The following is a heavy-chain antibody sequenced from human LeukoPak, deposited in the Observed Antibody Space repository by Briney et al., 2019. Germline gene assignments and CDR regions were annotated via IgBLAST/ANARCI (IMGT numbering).Heavy chain of an antibody. CDR2: INPSGGST. CDR1: GYTFTSYY. Sequence: ASVKVSCKASGYTFTSYYMHWVRQAPGQGLEWMGTINPSGGSTSYAQKFQGRVTMTRDTSTSTVYMELSSLRSEDTAVYYCARGRRDGYNTPYFDYWGQGTLVTVSS. D-gene: IGHD5-24*01. CDR3: ARGRRDGYNTPYFDY. V-gene: IGHV1-46*01. J-gene: IGHJ4*02.